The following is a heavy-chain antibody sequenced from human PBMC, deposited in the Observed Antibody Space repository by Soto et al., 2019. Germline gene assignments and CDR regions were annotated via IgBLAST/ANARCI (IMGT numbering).Heavy chain of an antibody. D-gene: IGHD3-3*01. V-gene: IGHV1-18*01. J-gene: IGHJ6*02. CDR1: GYTFTSYG. Sequence: GASVKVSCKASGYTFTSYGISWVRQAPGQGLEWMGWISAYNGNTNYAQKLQGRVTMTTDTSTSTAYMELRSLRSDDTAVYYCARGTRITIFGVVIYPPNYYYGMDVWGQGTTVTVSS. CDR3: ARGTRITIFGVVIYPPNYYYGMDV. CDR2: ISAYNGNT.